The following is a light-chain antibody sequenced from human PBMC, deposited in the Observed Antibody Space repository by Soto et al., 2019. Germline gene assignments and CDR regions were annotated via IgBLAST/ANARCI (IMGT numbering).Light chain of an antibody. CDR3: HSYDVSLRGPA. J-gene: IGLJ2*01. V-gene: IGLV1-40*01. Sequence: QSVLTQPPSLSGAPGQRVTISCTGSRSNIGAGYDVHWYQHLPGTAPKVLIFDNSNRPSWVPDRFSGSKSGTSASLAITGLQDEDEAVYYCHSYDVSLRGPAFGGGTQLTVL. CDR1: RSNIGAGYD. CDR2: DNS.